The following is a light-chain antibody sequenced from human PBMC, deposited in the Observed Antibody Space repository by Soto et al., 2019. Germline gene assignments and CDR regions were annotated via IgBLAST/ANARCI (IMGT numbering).Light chain of an antibody. V-gene: IGLV1-40*01. CDR1: SSNIGAGYD. Sequence: QSVLTQPPSVSGAPGQRVTISCTGSSSNIGAGYDVHWYHQLPGTAPKLLIYANNNRPSGVPDRFSGSKSGTSASLAITGLQAEDEADYYWQSYDSSLTVVFGGGTKLTVL. CDR2: ANN. CDR3: QSYDSSLTVV. J-gene: IGLJ2*01.